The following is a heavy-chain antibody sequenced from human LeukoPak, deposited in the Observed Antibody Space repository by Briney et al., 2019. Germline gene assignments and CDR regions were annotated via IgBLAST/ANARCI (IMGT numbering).Heavy chain of an antibody. V-gene: IGHV1-8*01. Sequence: ASVKVSCKASGYTFTSYDINWVRQATGQGLEWMGWMNPNSGNTGYAQKFRGRVTMTRNTSISTAYMELSSLRSEDTAVYYCARGVRVIFTYDAFDIWGQGTMVTVSS. CDR3: ARGVRVIFTYDAFDI. CDR2: MNPNSGNT. D-gene: IGHD3-9*01. CDR1: GYTFTSYD. J-gene: IGHJ3*02.